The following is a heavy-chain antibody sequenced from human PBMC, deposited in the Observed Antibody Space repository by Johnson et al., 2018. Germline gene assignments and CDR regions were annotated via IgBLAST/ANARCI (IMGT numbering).Heavy chain of an antibody. D-gene: IGHD6-19*01. Sequence: QVQLQESGPGLVKPSETLSLTCTVSVGSISNYYWSWIRQPPGKGLEWIGFIYHTGNTNYNPSLRSRVTISVDTSKTQFSLKLRSGSAADTAIYYCARSGRRAVSGTRFDIWGQGTMVTVSS. CDR1: VGSISNYY. J-gene: IGHJ3*02. V-gene: IGHV4-59*01. CDR3: ARSGRRAVSGTRFDI. CDR2: IYHTGNT.